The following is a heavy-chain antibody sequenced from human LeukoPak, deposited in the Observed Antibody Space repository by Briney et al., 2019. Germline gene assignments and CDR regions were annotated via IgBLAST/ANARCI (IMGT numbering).Heavy chain of an antibody. V-gene: IGHV1-2*02. CDR3: ARDRGSYFSDAFDI. J-gene: IGHJ3*02. CDR1: GYTFTGYY. Sequence: ASVKVSCKASGYTFTGYYMHWVRQAPGQGLEWMGWINPNRGGTNYAQKFQGRVTMARDTSISTAYMELSRLRSDDTAVYYCARDRGSYFSDAFDIWGQGTMVTVSS. D-gene: IGHD1-26*01. CDR2: INPNRGGT.